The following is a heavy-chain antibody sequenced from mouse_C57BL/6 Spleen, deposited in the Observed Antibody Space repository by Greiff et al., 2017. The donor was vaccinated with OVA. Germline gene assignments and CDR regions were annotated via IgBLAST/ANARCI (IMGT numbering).Heavy chain of an antibody. CDR3: ARGYDDYAMDY. J-gene: IGHJ4*01. CDR1: GYTFTSYW. Sequence: VQLHQPGAELVKPGASVKLSCKASGYTFTSYWMHWVKQRPGQGLEWIGMIHPNSGSTNYNEKFKSKATLTVDKSSSTAYMQLSSLTSEDSAVYYCARGYDDYAMDYWGQGTSVTVSS. D-gene: IGHD2-2*01. CDR2: IHPNSGST. V-gene: IGHV1-64*01.